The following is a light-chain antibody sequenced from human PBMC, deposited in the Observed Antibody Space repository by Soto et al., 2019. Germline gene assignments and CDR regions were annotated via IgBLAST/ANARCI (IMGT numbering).Light chain of an antibody. V-gene: IGKV1-39*01. CDR3: QQSYSTPWT. Sequence: DLQMTQSPSSLSASVGDRVTITCRASQSISSYLNWYQQKPGKAPKLLIYAASSLRSGVPSRFSGSGSGTDFTLTISSLQAEDFATYYCQQSYSTPWTFGQGTNVEIK. CDR2: AAS. CDR1: QSISSY. J-gene: IGKJ1*01.